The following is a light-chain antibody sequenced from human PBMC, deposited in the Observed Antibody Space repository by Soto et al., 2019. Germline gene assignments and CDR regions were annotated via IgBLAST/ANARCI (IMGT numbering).Light chain of an antibody. CDR3: QQLNSYPIT. CDR2: STS. J-gene: IGKJ5*01. V-gene: IGKV1-9*01. Sequence: IPLPQSPSSLSASVGDRVTITCRASQGISSYLAWSQLKPGKAPKLLIYSTSTLQSGVPSRLSGSGSGSDCTLTSSSLQPEDFATYYCQQLNSYPITFGQGTRLEI. CDR1: QGISSY.